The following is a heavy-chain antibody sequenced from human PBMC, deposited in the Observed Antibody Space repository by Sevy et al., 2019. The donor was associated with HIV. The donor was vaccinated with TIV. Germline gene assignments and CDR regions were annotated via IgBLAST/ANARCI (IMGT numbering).Heavy chain of an antibody. V-gene: IGHV1-18*04. D-gene: IGHD2-8*01. CDR1: GYTFTSYG. CDR3: ARYIVLTPGRDWFDP. Sequence: ASVKVSCKASGYTFTSYGISWVRQAPGQGLEWMGWISAYNGNTNYAQKLQGRVTMTTDTSTSTAYMELRSLRSDDTAVYYCARYIVLTPGRDWFDPWGQGTLVTVSS. CDR2: ISAYNGNT. J-gene: IGHJ5*02.